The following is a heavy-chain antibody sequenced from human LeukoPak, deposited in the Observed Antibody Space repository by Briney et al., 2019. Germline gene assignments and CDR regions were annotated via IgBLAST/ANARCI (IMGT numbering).Heavy chain of an antibody. V-gene: IGHV4-4*02. J-gene: IGHJ3*02. CDR1: GGSISSSNW. Sequence: SETLFLTCAVSGGSISSSNWWSWVRQPPGKGLEWIGEIYHSGSTNYNPSLKSRVTISVDKSKNQFSLKLSSVTAADTAVYYCARSYGDYPLDAFDIWGQGTMVTVSS. D-gene: IGHD4-17*01. CDR3: ARSYGDYPLDAFDI. CDR2: IYHSGST.